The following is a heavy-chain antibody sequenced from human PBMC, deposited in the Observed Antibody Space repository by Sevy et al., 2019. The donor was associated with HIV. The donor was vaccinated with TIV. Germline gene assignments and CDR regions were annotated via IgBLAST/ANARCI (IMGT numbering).Heavy chain of an antibody. J-gene: IGHJ4*02. V-gene: IGHV3-7*03. D-gene: IGHD1-1*01. Sequence: GGSLRLSCAASGFTFSSYWMSWLRQAPGKGLEWVANIKQDGSEKYYVDSVKGRFTISRDNAKNSLYLQMNSLRAEDTAVDYCAGGYDYFDYWGQGTLVTVSS. CDR3: AGGYDYFDY. CDR2: IKQDGSEK. CDR1: GFTFSSYW.